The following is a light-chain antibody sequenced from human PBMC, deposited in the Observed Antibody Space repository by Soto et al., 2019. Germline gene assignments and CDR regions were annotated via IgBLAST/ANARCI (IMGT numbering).Light chain of an antibody. J-gene: IGKJ5*01. CDR1: QTVSSSY. CDR3: QQYGSSPRVT. Sequence: EIVLTQSPGTLCLSPGERATLSCRASQTVSSSYLAWYQQKPGQAPRLLIYGASSRATGIPDRFSGSGSGTDFTLTIRRLEPEDFAVYYCQQYGSSPRVTFGQGTRLEIK. V-gene: IGKV3-20*01. CDR2: GAS.